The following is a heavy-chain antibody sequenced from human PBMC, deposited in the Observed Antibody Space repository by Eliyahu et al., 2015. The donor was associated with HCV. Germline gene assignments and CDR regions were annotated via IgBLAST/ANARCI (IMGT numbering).Heavy chain of an antibody. CDR1: GGSISSGSYY. Sequence: QVQLQESGPGLVKPSQTLSLTCTVXGGSISSGSYYWXWIRQPAGKGLEWIGRIYTSGSTNYNPSLKSRVTISVDTSKNQFSLKLSSVTAADTAVYYCARDGGGYYYDSHPAGTFDYWGQGTLVTVSS. V-gene: IGHV4-61*02. CDR2: IYTSGST. CDR3: ARDGGGYYYDSHPAGTFDY. D-gene: IGHD3-22*01. J-gene: IGHJ4*02.